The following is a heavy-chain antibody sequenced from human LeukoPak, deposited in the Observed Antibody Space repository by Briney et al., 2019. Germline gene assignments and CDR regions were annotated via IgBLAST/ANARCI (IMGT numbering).Heavy chain of an antibody. CDR3: ARSYSSSPIRDYYYYGMDV. J-gene: IGHJ6*02. Sequence: GASVKVSCKASGGTFSSYAISWVRQAPGQGLEWMEGIIPIFGTANYAQKFQGRVTITADESTSTAYMELSSLRSEDTAVYYCARSYSSSPIRDYYYYGMDVWGQGTTVTVSS. V-gene: IGHV1-69*13. CDR2: IIPIFGTA. CDR1: GGTFSSYA. D-gene: IGHD6-6*01.